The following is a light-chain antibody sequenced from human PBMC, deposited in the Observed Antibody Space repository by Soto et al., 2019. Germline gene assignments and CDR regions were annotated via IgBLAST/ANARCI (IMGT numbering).Light chain of an antibody. J-gene: IGKJ1*01. CDR1: QSISSY. Sequence: DIQMTQSPSSLSASVGDRVTITWRGSQSISSYLNWYQLKPGKAPKLLIYAASSLQSGVPSRFSGSGSATDFTLPISSLKTEDFATYYCQQSYITPPGTFGQGTKVDI. V-gene: IGKV1-39*01. CDR3: QQSYITPPGT. CDR2: AAS.